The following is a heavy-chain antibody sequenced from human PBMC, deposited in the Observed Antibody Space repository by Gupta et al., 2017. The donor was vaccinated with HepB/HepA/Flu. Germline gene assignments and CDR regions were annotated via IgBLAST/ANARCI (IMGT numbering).Heavy chain of an antibody. Sequence: VQLVQSGAEVKKPGSSVKVSCKASGGPFNYHATSWVRQAPGQGLEWMGGIIPDFNTATYAQKFQGRVTITADKSTSTVYMEMSSLRSEDTAVYFCARDPLVRETSHDYFYYMDVWGKGTTVTVSS. CDR1: GGPFNYHA. V-gene: IGHV1-69*06. J-gene: IGHJ6*03. CDR2: IIPDFNTA. CDR3: ARDPLVRETSHDYFYYMDV. D-gene: IGHD3-10*01.